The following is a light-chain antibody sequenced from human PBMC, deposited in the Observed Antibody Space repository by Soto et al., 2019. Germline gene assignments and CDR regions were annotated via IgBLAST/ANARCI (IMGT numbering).Light chain of an antibody. J-gene: IGKJ1*01. V-gene: IGKV1-5*03. Sequence: RIPSPSTLSGSVGDVVTITPRASQTIGSWLAWYQQKPGKAPKLLIYKASTLKSGVPSRFSGSGSGTEFTLTISSLQSDDFATYYCQHYNSYSEAFGQGTKVDIK. CDR1: QTIGSW. CDR2: KAS. CDR3: QHYNSYSEA.